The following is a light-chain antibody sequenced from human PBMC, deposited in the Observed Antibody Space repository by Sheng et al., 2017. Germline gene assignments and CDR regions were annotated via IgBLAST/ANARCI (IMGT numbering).Light chain of an antibody. V-gene: IGLV2-23*02. Sequence: QSALTQPASVSGSPGQSITISCTGASSDVGSYNLVSWYQHHPGKAPKLLIYGVTQRPSGVSYRFSGSKSGNSATLTISGLQAEDEADYHCCSYAGSSSWLFGGGTKVTV. CDR2: GVT. CDR3: CSYAGSSSWL. J-gene: IGLJ3*02. CDR1: SSDVGSYNL.